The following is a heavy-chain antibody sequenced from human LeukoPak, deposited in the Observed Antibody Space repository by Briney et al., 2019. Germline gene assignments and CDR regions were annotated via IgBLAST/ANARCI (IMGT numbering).Heavy chain of an antibody. CDR1: GFTLNSYA. CDR2: IFGSGGSA. J-gene: IGHJ4*02. V-gene: IGHV3-23*01. CDR3: AKDWASGNYFDY. D-gene: IGHD1-14*01. Sequence: PGGSLRLSCAASGFTLNSYAMYWVRQAPGKGLEWVSGIFGSGGSAHYADSVKGRFTISRDNSKNTVYLQMNSLRAEDTAVYYCAKDWASGNYFDYWGQGTLVTVSS.